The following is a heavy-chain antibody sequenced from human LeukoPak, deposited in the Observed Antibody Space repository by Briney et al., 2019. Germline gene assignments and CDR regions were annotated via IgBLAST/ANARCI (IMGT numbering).Heavy chain of an antibody. Sequence: GESLKISFKGSGYSFTSYWIGWVRQMPGKGLEWIGIIYPGDSDTRYSPSFQGQVTISADKSISTAYLQWSSLKASDTAMYYCARALGYCSGGSCYWAYFDYWGQGTLVTVSS. J-gene: IGHJ4*02. CDR3: ARALGYCSGGSCYWAYFDY. CDR2: IYPGDSDT. V-gene: IGHV5-51*01. D-gene: IGHD2-15*01. CDR1: GYSFTSYW.